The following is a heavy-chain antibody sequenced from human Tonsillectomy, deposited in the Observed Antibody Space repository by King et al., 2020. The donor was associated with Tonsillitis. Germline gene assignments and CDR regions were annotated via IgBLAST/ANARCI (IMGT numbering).Heavy chain of an antibody. D-gene: IGHD1-26*01. CDR3: GRGSGSYFGTHYQYGTDV. V-gene: IGHV1-18*01. CDR2: ISAYDGDT. Sequence: VQLVQSGAEVKKPGASVKVSCKASGYTFTSYGITWVRQAPGQGLEWMGWISAYDGDTKYAQKFQGRVTMTTDTSTRTAFMDLRSLRSDDTAVYYCGRGSGSYFGTHYQYGTDVWGQGTTVTVSS. CDR1: GYTFTSYG. J-gene: IGHJ6*02.